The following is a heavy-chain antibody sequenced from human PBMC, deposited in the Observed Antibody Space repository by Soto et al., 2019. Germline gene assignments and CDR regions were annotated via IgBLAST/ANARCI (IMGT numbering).Heavy chain of an antibody. CDR3: ARGPHELWNPYCFDP. J-gene: IGHJ5*01. Sequence: ASVKVSCKASGYPFDTYGINWVRQAPGQRPEWMGWISAYNGQTDYAQNFQGRVTMATDTSTNTAYMELRNLRSDDTAVYYCARGPHELWNPYCFDPWGPGTLVTVSS. CDR2: ISAYNGQT. V-gene: IGHV1-18*01. CDR1: GYPFDTYG. D-gene: IGHD2-15*01.